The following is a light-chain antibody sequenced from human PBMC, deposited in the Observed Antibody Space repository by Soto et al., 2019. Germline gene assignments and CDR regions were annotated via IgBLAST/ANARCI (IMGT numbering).Light chain of an antibody. J-gene: IGKJ1*01. CDR1: QSVSSN. Sequence: EIVITHSPSTLSVSPVERVTLSFTASQSVSSNLAWYQQKVGQAPRLLIYGASTRATGIPARFSGSGSGTEFTLTISGLQPDDFATYYCQKYHSSSSKFGQGTKVDIK. CDR3: QKYHSSSSK. V-gene: IGKV3-15*01. CDR2: GAS.